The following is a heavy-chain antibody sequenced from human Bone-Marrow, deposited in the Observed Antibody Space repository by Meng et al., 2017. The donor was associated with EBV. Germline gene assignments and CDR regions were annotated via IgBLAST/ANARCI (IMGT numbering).Heavy chain of an antibody. CDR2: LIPLSDAP. Sequence: QVQVVTSGAEGKTPGSSVKVSCKTSGGTFRSDAISWVRQAPGQGLEWMGGLIPLSDAPHYAQKFQGRVTITADESTSTHYLDLSGLRAEDTAVYYCASESGRGFTPDYWGQGTLVTVFS. CDR3: ASESGRGFTPDY. D-gene: IGHD3-10*01. J-gene: IGHJ4*02. V-gene: IGHV1-69*01. CDR1: GGTFRSDA.